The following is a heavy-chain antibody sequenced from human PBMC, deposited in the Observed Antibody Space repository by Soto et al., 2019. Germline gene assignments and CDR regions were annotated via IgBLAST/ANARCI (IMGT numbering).Heavy chain of an antibody. CDR2: ISSSSGTI. J-gene: IGHJ4*02. CDR1: GFTFSTYS. CDR3: ARDGAGFDY. V-gene: IGHV3-48*01. Sequence: GGSLRLSCAASGFTFSTYSMSWVRQAPGKGLEWVSYISSSSGTIYYADSVKGRFTMSRDNAKNSLYLQMNSLRAEDTAVYYCARDGAGFDYWGQGSLVTVSS.